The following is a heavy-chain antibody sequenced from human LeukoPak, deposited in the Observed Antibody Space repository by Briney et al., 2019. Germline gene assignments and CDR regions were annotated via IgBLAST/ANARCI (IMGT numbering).Heavy chain of an antibody. Sequence: PSETLSLTCTVSGGSISSYYWSWIRQPAGKGLEWIGRIYTSGSTNYKPSLKSRVSMSVDTSKNQFSLNLSSVTAADTAVYYCARITIFRGNWFDPWGQGTLVTVSS. CDR1: GGSISSYY. CDR2: IYTSGST. J-gene: IGHJ5*02. V-gene: IGHV4-4*07. D-gene: IGHD3-3*01. CDR3: ARITIFRGNWFDP.